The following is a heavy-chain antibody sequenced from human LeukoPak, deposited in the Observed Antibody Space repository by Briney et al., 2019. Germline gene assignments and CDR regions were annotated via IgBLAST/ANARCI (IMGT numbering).Heavy chain of an antibody. J-gene: IGHJ3*01. D-gene: IGHD3-22*01. CDR3: ARDLFDHYDSRNYYPDAFDF. CDR2: ISPYNGVA. Sequence: ASVKVSCKASGYTFTGYYMHWVRQAPGQGLEWMGWISPYNGVAMYAQRFQGRVTLTWDTSITTVYLELCRLGSDDTAVYFCARDLFDHYDSRNYYPDAFDFWGQGTMLTVSS. V-gene: IGHV1-2*02. CDR1: GYTFTGYY.